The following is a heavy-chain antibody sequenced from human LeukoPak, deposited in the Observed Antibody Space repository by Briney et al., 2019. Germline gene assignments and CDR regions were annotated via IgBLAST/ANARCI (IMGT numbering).Heavy chain of an antibody. CDR1: GFTFSSYA. V-gene: IGHV3-30*04. Sequence: GGSLRLSCAASGFTFSSYAMHWVRQAPGKGLEWVTIISYDGSTKYCADSVKGRFTISRDNSKNTLSLQMNSLRDEDTAVYYCARAGYSSIWYDWFDPWGQGTLVTVSS. J-gene: IGHJ5*02. CDR2: ISYDGSTK. CDR3: ARAGYSSIWYDWFDP. D-gene: IGHD6-13*01.